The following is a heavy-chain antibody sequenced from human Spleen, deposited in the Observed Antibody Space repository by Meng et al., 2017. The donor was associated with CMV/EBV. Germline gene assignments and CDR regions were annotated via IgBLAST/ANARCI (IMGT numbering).Heavy chain of an antibody. CDR3: ATYYYDSSGYFLFDY. CDR1: GYTFTGYY. CDR2: INPNSGGT. D-gene: IGHD3-22*01. V-gene: IGHV1-2*02. J-gene: IGHJ4*02. Sequence: QVQLVPSGAEVKKPGASVKVSCKASGYTFTGYYMHWVRQAPGQGLEWMGWINPNSGGTNYAQKFQGRVTMTRDTSISTAYMELSRLRSDDTAVYYCATYYYDSSGYFLFDYWGQGTLVTVSS.